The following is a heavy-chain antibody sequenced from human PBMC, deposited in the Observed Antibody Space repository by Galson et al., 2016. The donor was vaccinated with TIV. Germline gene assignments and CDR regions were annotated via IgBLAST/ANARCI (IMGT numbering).Heavy chain of an antibody. J-gene: IGHJ6*02. CDR3: AKCLSPTSWGAYNDGMDV. Sequence: SLRLSYAASEFTFSNYAMTWVRQAPGKGLEWVSGITGGGGRTDYADPVKGRFTIPRANSKKTLFLQMKRRRDEDPAIYFCAKCLSPTSWGAYNDGMDVWGQGTTVTVAS. D-gene: IGHD2-21*01. CDR1: EFTFSNYA. CDR2: ITGGGGRT. V-gene: IGHV3-23*01.